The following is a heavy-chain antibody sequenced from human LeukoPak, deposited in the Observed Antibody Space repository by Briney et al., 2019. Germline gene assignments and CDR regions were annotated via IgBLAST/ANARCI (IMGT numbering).Heavy chain of an antibody. D-gene: IGHD5/OR15-5a*01. V-gene: IGHV3-66*02. CDR1: GFTVSANC. J-gene: IGHJ6*02. CDR3: ARGPEHVYMSMDV. CDR2: IYRHGRT. Sequence: GGSLRLSCAALGFTVSANCMSWVRQAAGKGLEWVSIIYRHGRTYYADSVKGRLTISRDSSKNTLDLQMNSPRGEAPALPFCARGPEHVYMSMDVWGQGTTVIVS.